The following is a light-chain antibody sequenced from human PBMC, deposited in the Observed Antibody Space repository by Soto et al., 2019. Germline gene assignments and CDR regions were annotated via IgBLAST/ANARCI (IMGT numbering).Light chain of an antibody. Sequence: DIVMTQSPDSLAVSLGERATINCKSSQSVLYSSNNKNYLAWYQQKPGQPPELLIYWASTRDSGVPDRFSGSGSGTDFTLTISSLQAEDVAVYYCQQYDNTPPTFGQGTKVEIK. CDR1: QSVLYSSNNKNY. CDR3: QQYDNTPPT. J-gene: IGKJ1*01. V-gene: IGKV4-1*01. CDR2: WAS.